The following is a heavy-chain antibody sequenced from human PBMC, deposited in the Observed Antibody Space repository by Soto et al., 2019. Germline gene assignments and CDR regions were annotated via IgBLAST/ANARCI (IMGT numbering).Heavy chain of an antibody. CDR1: GGSISSSSYY. CDR2: IYYSGST. D-gene: IGHD4-4*01. CDR3: ASGLTTVTYFDY. Sequence: SETLSLTCTVSGGSISSSSYYWGWIRQPPGKGLEWIGSIYYSGSTYYNPSLKSRVTISVDTSKNQFSLKLSSVTAADTAVYYCASGLTTVTYFDYWGQGTLVTVSS. J-gene: IGHJ4*02. V-gene: IGHV4-39*01.